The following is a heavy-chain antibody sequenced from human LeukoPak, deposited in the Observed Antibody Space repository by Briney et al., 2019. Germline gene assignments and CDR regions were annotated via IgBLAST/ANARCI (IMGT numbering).Heavy chain of an antibody. CDR2: ISGGGERT. Sequence: GGSLRLSCAASGIVFSTTAMNWARQSPGRGLEWVSAISGGGERTFCADSVKGRFTISRDNSKNMLYLQMNSLRVDDTAIYFCGKDGGQYSSGPEFDPRGQGALVTVSS. V-gene: IGHV3-23*01. CDR3: GKDGGQYSSGPEFDP. CDR1: GIVFSTTA. D-gene: IGHD6-19*01. J-gene: IGHJ5*02.